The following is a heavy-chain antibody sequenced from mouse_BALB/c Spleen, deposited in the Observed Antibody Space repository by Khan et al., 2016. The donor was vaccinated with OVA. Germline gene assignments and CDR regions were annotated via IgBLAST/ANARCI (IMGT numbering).Heavy chain of an antibody. D-gene: IGHD1-2*01. V-gene: IGHV1-77*01. CDR2: IFPGGGDI. CDR3: ARRNYFGYTFAY. Sequence: QVQLQQSGAELARPGAPVRLSGKASGYPFTDYYINGRKRRIGRGLRGIGEIFPGGGDIYYNGKFKGKATLTADKSASTAYMQLSSLTSEASAVYFCARRNYFGYTFAYWGQGTLVTVSA. CDR1: GYPFTDYY. J-gene: IGHJ3*01.